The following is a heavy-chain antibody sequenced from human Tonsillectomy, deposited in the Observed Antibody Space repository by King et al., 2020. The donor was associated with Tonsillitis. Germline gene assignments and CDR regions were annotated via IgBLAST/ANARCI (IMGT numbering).Heavy chain of an antibody. D-gene: IGHD2-15*01. CDR2: VYHDGNT. V-gene: IGHV4-4*02. CDR1: GASIDNTNW. CDR3: ARSKAGYCSGTGCSWLDP. J-gene: IGHJ5*02. Sequence: HVQLQESGPGLVKPWGTLSLTCAVSGASIDNTNWWSWVRQSPGKGLEWIGEVYHDGNTNYNPSLRSRGTMSVDKSKNHFSLNLRSVTAADTAVYYCARSKAGYCSGTGCSWLDPWGQGILVTVSS.